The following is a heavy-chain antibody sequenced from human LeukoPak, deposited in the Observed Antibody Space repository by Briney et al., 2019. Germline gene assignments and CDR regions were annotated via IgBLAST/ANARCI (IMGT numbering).Heavy chain of an antibody. Sequence: PSETLSLTCTVSGGSISSYYWSWIRQPPGEGLEWIGYIYYSGSTNYNPSLKSRVTISVDTSKNQFSLKLSSVTAADTAVYYCARGIAAAWYYYYMDVRGKGTTVTISS. J-gene: IGHJ6*03. D-gene: IGHD6-13*01. CDR3: ARGIAAAWYYYYMDV. CDR1: GGSISSYY. CDR2: IYYSGST. V-gene: IGHV4-59*01.